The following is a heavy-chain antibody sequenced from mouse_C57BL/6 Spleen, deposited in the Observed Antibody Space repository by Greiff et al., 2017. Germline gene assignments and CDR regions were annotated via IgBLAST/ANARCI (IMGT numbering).Heavy chain of an antibody. Sequence: QVQLQQSGPGLVQPSQSLSITCTVSGFSLTSYGVHWVRQSPGKGLEWLGVIWSGGSTDYNAAFISRLSISKDNSKSQVFFKMNSLQADDTAIYYCARNFDYDEGRAWFAYWGQGTLVTVSA. CDR3: ARNFDYDEGRAWFAY. J-gene: IGHJ3*01. CDR1: GFSLTSYG. CDR2: IWSGGST. V-gene: IGHV2-2*01. D-gene: IGHD2-4*01.